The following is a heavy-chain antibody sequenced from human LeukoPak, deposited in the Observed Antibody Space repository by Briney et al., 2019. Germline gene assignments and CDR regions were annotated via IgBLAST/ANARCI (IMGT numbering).Heavy chain of an antibody. CDR1: GYTFTGFY. J-gene: IGHJ4*02. CDR2: INPDRGGT. D-gene: IGHD2-2*01. CDR3: VREDFVVIPAAMRGDY. V-gene: IGHV1-2*02. Sequence: ASVKVSCKASGYTFTGFYIHWVRQAPGQGLEWMGLINPDRGGTNYAQKFQGRVTLTRDTSINTAYMELSGLTSDDTAMYYCVREDFVVIPAAMRGDYWGQGTLVIVSS.